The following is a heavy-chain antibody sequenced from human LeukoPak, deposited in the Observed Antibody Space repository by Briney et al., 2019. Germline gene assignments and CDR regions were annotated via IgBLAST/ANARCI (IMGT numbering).Heavy chain of an antibody. CDR2: IIPIFGTA. J-gene: IGHJ5*02. CDR1: GGTFSSYA. V-gene: IGHV1-69*05. Sequence: SVKVSCKASGGTFSSYAISWLRQAPGQGLEWMGRIIPIFGTANYAQKFQGRVTITTDESTSTAYMELSSLRSEDTAVYYCARDGKYGSSANWFDPWGQGTLVTVSS. D-gene: IGHD6-13*01. CDR3: ARDGKYGSSANWFDP.